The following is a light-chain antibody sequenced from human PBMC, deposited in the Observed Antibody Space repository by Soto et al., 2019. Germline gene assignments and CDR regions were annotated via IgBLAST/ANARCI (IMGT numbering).Light chain of an antibody. J-gene: IGLJ2*01. CDR1: SSDVGGYNY. CDR3: SSYTSSSTVV. Sequence: QSALTQPASVSGSPGQSITISCTGTSSDVGGYNYVSWYQQHPGKAPKLMIYEVSNRPSGVSNRFSGSKSGNTASLTISGLQAEDEADYYCSSYTSSSTVVXXXXXXXTVL. CDR2: EVS. V-gene: IGLV2-14*01.